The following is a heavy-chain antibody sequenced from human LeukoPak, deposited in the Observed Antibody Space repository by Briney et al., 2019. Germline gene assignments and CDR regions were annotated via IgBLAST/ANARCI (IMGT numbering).Heavy chain of an antibody. D-gene: IGHD3-3*01. CDR3: VGWSATRIDY. CDR1: GGSISSDY. Sequence: SETLSLTCTVSGGSISSDYWSWIRQPAGKGLEWIGRIYSSGSTNYNPSLKRRVTMSVDTSKNQFSLKLSAVTAADTAVYYCVGWSATRIDYWGQGTLVTVSS. J-gene: IGHJ4*02. CDR2: IYSSGST. V-gene: IGHV4-4*07.